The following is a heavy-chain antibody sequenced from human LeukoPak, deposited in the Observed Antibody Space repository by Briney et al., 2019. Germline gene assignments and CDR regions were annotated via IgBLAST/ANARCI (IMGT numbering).Heavy chain of an antibody. Sequence: KVGGSLRLSCAASGFTFSDYYMSWIRQAPGKGLEWVSYISSSGSTIYYADSVKGRFTISRDNAKNSLYLQMNSLRAEDTAVYYCAVNRGVRTPEFDYWGQGTLVTVSS. D-gene: IGHD3-10*01. J-gene: IGHJ4*02. CDR1: GFTFSDYY. V-gene: IGHV3-11*04. CDR2: ISSSGSTI. CDR3: AVNRGVRTPEFDY.